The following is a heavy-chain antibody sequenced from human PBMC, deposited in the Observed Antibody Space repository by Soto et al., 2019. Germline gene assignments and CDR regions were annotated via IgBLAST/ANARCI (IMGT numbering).Heavy chain of an antibody. CDR3: ARVSGSYYYGMDV. V-gene: IGHV4-4*02. D-gene: IGHD1-26*01. CDR2: IYHSGST. J-gene: IGHJ6*02. Sequence: QVQLQESGPGLVKPSGTLSLTCAVSGGSISSSNWWSWVRQPPGKGLEWIGEIYHSGSTNYNPSLKSRVTISLAXXKNPFSLKLSSVTAADTAVYYCARVSGSYYYGMDVWGQGTTVTVSS. CDR1: GGSISSSNW.